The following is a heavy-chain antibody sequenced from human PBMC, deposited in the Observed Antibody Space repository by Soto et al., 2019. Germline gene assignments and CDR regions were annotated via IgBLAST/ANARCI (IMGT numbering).Heavy chain of an antibody. CDR2: ISGSDGST. CDR3: AKDRERDAWYEDY. CDR1: GFSFSSYA. J-gene: IGHJ4*02. V-gene: IGHV3-23*01. Sequence: GGSLRLSCVASGFSFSSYAMTWVRQAPGRGLEWVSVISGSDGSTYYADSVKGRFTISRDNSKNTLYLQMNSLRAEDTAVYYCAKDRERDAWYEDYWGQGTLVTVSS. D-gene: IGHD6-13*01.